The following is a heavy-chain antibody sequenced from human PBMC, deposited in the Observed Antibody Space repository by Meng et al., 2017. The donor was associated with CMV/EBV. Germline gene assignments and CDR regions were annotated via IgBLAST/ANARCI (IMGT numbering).Heavy chain of an antibody. CDR1: GYTFTGYY. V-gene: IGHV1-2*02. CDR2: INPNSGGT. D-gene: IGHD6-13*01. Sequence: ASVKVSCKASGYTFTGYYMHWVRQAPGQGLEWMGWINPNSGGTNYAQQFQGRVTMTRDTSISTAYMELSRLRSDDTAVYYCAKEGAAAGLTNYYYGMDVWGQGTTVTVSS. J-gene: IGHJ6*02. CDR3: AKEGAAAGLTNYYYGMDV.